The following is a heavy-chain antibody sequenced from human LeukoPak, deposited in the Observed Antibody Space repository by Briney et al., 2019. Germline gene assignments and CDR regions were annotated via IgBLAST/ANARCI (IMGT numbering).Heavy chain of an antibody. CDR1: GGTFSSYA. CDR3: ARDRGRPVPKSQDAFDI. CDR2: IIPILGIA. V-gene: IGHV1-69*04. Sequence: SVKVSCKASGGTFSSYAISWVRQAPGQGLEWMGRIIPILGIANYAQKFQGRVTITADKSTSTAYMELSSLRSEDTAVYYCARDRGRPVPKSQDAFDIWGQGTVVTVSS. J-gene: IGHJ3*02. D-gene: IGHD2-15*01.